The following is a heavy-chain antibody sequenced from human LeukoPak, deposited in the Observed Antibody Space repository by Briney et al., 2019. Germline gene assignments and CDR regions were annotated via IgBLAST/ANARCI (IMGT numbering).Heavy chain of an antibody. Sequence: ASVKVSCKASGYTFTVYYMHWVRQAPGQGLEWMGWINPNSGGTNYAQKFQGRVTMTRDTSTTTAYMELSRLTSDDTAVYYCARVVAATRIDYWGQGTLVTVSS. CDR2: INPNSGGT. V-gene: IGHV1-2*02. CDR3: ARVVAATRIDY. CDR1: GYTFTVYY. J-gene: IGHJ4*02. D-gene: IGHD2-15*01.